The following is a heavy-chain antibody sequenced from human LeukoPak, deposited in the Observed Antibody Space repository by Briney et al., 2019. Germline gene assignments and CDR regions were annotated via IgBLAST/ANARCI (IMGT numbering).Heavy chain of an antibody. CDR2: IKQDGSEK. D-gene: IGHD1-14*01. Sequence: GGSLRLSCAASGFTFSSNWMSWVRPAPGKGLEWVANIKQDGSEKYYVDSVKGRFTISRDNAKNSLYLQMNSLRAEDTAVYYCAREYIRVVDSPYYFDYWGQGTLVTVSS. CDR3: AREYIRVVDSPYYFDY. J-gene: IGHJ4*02. V-gene: IGHV3-7*01. CDR1: GFTFSSNW.